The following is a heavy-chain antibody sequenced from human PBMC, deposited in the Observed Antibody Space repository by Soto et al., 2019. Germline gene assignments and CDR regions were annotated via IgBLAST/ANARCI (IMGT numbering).Heavy chain of an antibody. J-gene: IGHJ6*03. CDR1: GGSISSYY. D-gene: IGHD6-6*01. CDR3: ARVKRLVTAARYIGESYYYYMDG. Sequence: PSETLSLTCTVSGGSISSYYWSWIRQPPGKGLEWIGYIYYSGSTNYNPSLKSRVTISVDTSKNQFSLKLSSVTAADTAVYYCARVKRLVTAARYIGESYYYYMDGWGEGNTVTVSS. CDR2: IYYSGST. V-gene: IGHV4-59*01.